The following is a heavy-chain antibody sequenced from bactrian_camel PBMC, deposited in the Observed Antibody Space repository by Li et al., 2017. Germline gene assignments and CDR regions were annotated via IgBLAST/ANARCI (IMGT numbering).Heavy chain of an antibody. V-gene: IGHV3S53*01. CDR1: GVTASSKY. J-gene: IGHJ6*01. CDR3: AADRPWRRCSPMRTDLAF. D-gene: IGHD1*01. CDR2: ISNTGRI. Sequence: QLVESGGGSVQAGGSLRLSCAASGVTASSKYVAWFRQVSGKEREGLATISNTGRINYADSVKGRFTISEDNAKTTLYLEIDNVQPEDTAIYYCAADRPWRRCSPMRTDLAFWGQGTQVTVS.